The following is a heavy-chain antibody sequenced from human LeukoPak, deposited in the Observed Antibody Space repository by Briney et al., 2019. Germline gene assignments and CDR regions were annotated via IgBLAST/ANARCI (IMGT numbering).Heavy chain of an antibody. CDR1: GFTFDDYA. V-gene: IGHV3-9*01. J-gene: IGHJ3*02. Sequence: PGGSLRLSCAASGFTFDDYAMHWVRQAPGKSLEWVSGIRWNSGSIGYADSVKGRFTISRDNAKNSLYLQMNSLRAEDTALYYCARVPISSGWGAFDIWGQGTMVTVSS. CDR2: IRWNSGSI. CDR3: ARVPISSGWGAFDI. D-gene: IGHD6-19*01.